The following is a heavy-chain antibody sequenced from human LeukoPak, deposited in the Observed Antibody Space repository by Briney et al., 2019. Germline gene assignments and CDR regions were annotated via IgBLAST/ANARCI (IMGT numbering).Heavy chain of an antibody. J-gene: IGHJ3*02. Sequence: SETLSLTCTVSGGSISGSSYYWSWIRQPPGKGLEWIGEINHSGSTNYNPSLKSRVTISVDTSKNQFSLKLSSVTAADTAAYYCAYGEYYYDSSGSRDAFDIWGQGTMVTVSS. V-gene: IGHV4-39*07. CDR3: AYGEYYYDSSGSRDAFDI. CDR2: INHSGST. D-gene: IGHD3-22*01. CDR1: GGSISGSSYY.